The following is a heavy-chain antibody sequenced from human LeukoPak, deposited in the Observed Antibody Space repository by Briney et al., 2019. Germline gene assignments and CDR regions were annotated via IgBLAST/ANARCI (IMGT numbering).Heavy chain of an antibody. D-gene: IGHD2-21*02. Sequence: ASVKVSCTASGGTFSSYAISWVRQAPGQGLEWMGGIIPIFGTANYAQKFQGRVTITADESTSTAYMELSSLRSEDTAVYYCARVAGCGGDCYWGAFDIWGQGTMVTVSS. V-gene: IGHV1-69*13. CDR3: ARVAGCGGDCYWGAFDI. CDR2: IIPIFGTA. J-gene: IGHJ3*02. CDR1: GGTFSSYA.